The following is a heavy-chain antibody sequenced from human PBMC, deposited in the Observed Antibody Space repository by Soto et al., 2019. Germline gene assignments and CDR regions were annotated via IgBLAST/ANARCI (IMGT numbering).Heavy chain of an antibody. CDR2: ISCNSSSI. CDR1: GFTFDAYA. Sequence: EVQLVESGGGLVQPGRSLRLSCAASGFTFDAYAMHWFRQAPGQGLEWVSGISCNSSSIGYAGSVKGRFTISGDNAKNCLYLQMNSLRAEDTAFYYCAKDNSPMATPYYCDYWGPGTRVTVSS. D-gene: IGHD5-18*01. CDR3: AKDNSPMATPYYCDY. V-gene: IGHV3-9*01. J-gene: IGHJ4*02.